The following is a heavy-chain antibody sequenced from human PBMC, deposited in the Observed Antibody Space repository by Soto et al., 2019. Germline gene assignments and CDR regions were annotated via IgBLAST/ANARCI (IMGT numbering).Heavy chain of an antibody. J-gene: IGHJ6*02. Sequence: SETLSLTCTVSGGSIADYSWSWIRQSAGKGLEWLGRISINGNSHYHPSLRSRVTMSIETSKNQFSLKVSSVTAADTAVYYCARHGNPRTRFAQYGMDVWGQGTTVTVSS. CDR2: ISINGNS. D-gene: IGHD1-1*01. V-gene: IGHV4-4*07. CDR3: ARHGNPRTRFAQYGMDV. CDR1: GGSIADYS.